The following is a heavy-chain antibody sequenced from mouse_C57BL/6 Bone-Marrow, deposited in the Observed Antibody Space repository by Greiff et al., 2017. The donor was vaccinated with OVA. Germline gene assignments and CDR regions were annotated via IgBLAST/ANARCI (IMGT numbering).Heavy chain of an antibody. Sequence: EVQLQQSGAELVKPGASVKLSCTASGFNIKDYYMHWVKQRTEQGLEWIGRIDPEDGETKSAPKFQGKATLTADTSSSTAYMQLSRLTIQDTTVYYCARSLFYYSDGGSYWYFDVWGTGTTVTVSS. CDR1: GFNIKDYY. V-gene: IGHV14-2*01. CDR3: ARSLFYYSDGGSYWYFDV. CDR2: IDPEDGET. D-gene: IGHD1-1*01. J-gene: IGHJ1*03.